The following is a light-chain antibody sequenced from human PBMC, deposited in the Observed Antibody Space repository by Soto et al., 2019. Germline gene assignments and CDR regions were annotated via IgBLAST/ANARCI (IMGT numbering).Light chain of an antibody. CDR3: CSYAGTYIFYV. CDR2: DVN. CDR1: SSDVGAYNY. Sequence: QSVLTQPRSVSGSPGQSVTISCTGSSSDVGAYNYVSWYQQHPGKAPKVMIYDVNKRPSGVPDRFSGSKSGNTASLTISGLQAEDEADYYCCSYAGTYIFYVFGTGTKLTVL. J-gene: IGLJ1*01. V-gene: IGLV2-11*01.